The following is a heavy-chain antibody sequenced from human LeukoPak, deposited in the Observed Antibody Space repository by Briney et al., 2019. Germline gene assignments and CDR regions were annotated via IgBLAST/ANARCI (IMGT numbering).Heavy chain of an antibody. V-gene: IGHV3-23*01. CDR2: ITGSGGTT. D-gene: IGHD1-26*01. J-gene: IGHJ4*02. Sequence: GGSLRLSCAASGFSFSSYGMSWVRQAPGKGLEGISAITGSGGTTYYADSVEGRFTISRDNSKNTLYPQVNSLKAQDTAVYYCARDRMGAILYFDSWGQGTLVTVSS. CDR1: GFSFSSYG. CDR3: ARDRMGAILYFDS.